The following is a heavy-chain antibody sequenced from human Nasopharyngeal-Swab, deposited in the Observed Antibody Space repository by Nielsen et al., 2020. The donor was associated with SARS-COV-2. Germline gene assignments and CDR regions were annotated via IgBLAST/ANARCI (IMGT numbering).Heavy chain of an antibody. D-gene: IGHD1-26*01. V-gene: IGHV3-23*01. Sequence: WIRQPPGKGLEWVASLSGFGDNTHYADSVKGRFTISRDNSKNTLYLQMNSLRAEDTAVYYCARDRVSGSYVDYWGQGTLVTVSS. CDR2: LSGFGDNT. J-gene: IGHJ4*02. CDR3: ARDRVSGSYVDY.